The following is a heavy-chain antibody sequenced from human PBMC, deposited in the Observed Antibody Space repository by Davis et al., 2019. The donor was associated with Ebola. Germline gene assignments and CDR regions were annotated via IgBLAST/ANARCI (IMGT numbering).Heavy chain of an antibody. Sequence: SGPTLVKPTQTLTLTCTFSGFSLTTSGMCVSWIRQPPGKALEWLALINWDDDKYYSASLRTRLTISKDTSKNQVVLTMTNMGPLDTATYYCARIPSYYSGWTNWFDPWGQGTLVTVSS. CDR3: ARIPSYYSGWTNWFDP. CDR2: INWDDDK. D-gene: IGHD6-19*01. CDR1: GFSLTTSGMC. V-gene: IGHV2-70*01. J-gene: IGHJ5*02.